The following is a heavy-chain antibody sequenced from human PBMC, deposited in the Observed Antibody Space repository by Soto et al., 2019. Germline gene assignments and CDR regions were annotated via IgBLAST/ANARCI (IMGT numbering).Heavy chain of an antibody. CDR3: AKAATAYTSSSGNDF. CDR2: ITGSGAST. CDR1: GFTFSSYA. Sequence: VQLLESGGGLIQTGGSLRLSCAASGFTFSSYAISWVRQAPGKGLQWVSTITGSGASTYYAASVKGRFTISRDNSANTLYLQMNSLRAEDTAFYFCAKAATAYTSSSGNDFWGQGTLVTVSS. V-gene: IGHV3-23*01. J-gene: IGHJ4*02. D-gene: IGHD6-6*01.